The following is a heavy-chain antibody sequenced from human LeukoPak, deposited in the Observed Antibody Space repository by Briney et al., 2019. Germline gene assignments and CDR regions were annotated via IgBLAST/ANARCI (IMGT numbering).Heavy chain of an antibody. J-gene: IGHJ4*02. CDR3: ARDGRSGTTGLDY. D-gene: IGHD3-10*01. CDR2: IDWDGDK. CDR1: GFSLSDSAMC. V-gene: IGHV2-70*11. Sequence: SGPTLVNPTQTLTLTCTFSGFSLSDSAMCVSWIRQPPVKALEWLARIDWDGDKHYITSLKTRLTISKDTPKNQVVLTMTNMDPVDTATYYCARDGRSGTTGLDYWGQGILVTVST.